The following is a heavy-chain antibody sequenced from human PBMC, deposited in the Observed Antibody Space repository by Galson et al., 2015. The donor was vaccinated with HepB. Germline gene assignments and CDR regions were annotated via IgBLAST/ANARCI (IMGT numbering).Heavy chain of an antibody. J-gene: IGHJ3*02. Sequence: SVKVSCKASGGTFSSYAISWVRQAPGQGLEWMGGIIPILGTANYAQKFQGRVTITADESTSTAYMELSSLRSEDTAVYYCARDPRPPMGAFDIWGQGTMVTVSS. CDR2: IIPILGTA. V-gene: IGHV1-69*13. CDR3: ARDPRPPMGAFDI. CDR1: GGTFSSYA.